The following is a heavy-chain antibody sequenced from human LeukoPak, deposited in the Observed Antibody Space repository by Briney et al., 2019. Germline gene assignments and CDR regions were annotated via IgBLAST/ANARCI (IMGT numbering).Heavy chain of an antibody. CDR1: GYAFTGYY. CDR2: MNPNSRGT. J-gene: IGHJ3*02. Sequence: ASVKVSCKASGYAFTGYYLHWVRQAPGQGLEWMGWMNPNSRGTSHAQKFQGRVTMTSHTSISTAYMELSRLRSDDTAVYYCARPQGPADAFDIWGQGTMVSVSS. CDR3: ARPQGPADAFDI. V-gene: IGHV1-2*02.